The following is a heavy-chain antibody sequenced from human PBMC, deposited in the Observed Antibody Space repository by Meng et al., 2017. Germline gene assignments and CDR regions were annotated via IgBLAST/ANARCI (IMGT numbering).Heavy chain of an antibody. CDR2: IWYDGSNK. CDR1: GFTFSSYG. V-gene: IGHV3-33*01. D-gene: IGHD2/OR15-2a*01. CDR3: ARGLSTTYWYFDL. J-gene: IGHJ2*01. Sequence: VRVWVCGGGLAWQGRPVRRSCAASGFTFSSYGMPWVRQAPGKGLEWVAVIWYDGSNKYYADSVKGRFTISRDNSKNTLYLQMNSLRAEDTAVYYCARGLSTTYWYFDLWGRGTLVTVSS.